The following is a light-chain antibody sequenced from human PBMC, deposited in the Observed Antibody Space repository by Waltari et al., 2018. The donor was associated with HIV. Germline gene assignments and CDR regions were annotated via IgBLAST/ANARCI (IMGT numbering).Light chain of an antibody. CDR2: GAS. CDR3: QQYHNWPIT. V-gene: IGKV3-15*01. Sequence: ILMTQSPVTMSVSPGESATLSCWARQSIRTNLAWYEQKPGQTPRLLIYGASTRATGTPARFSGSESGTEFTLTISSLQYEDLAFKYCQQYHNWPITFGGGTKVEIK. CDR1: QSIRTN. J-gene: IGKJ4*01.